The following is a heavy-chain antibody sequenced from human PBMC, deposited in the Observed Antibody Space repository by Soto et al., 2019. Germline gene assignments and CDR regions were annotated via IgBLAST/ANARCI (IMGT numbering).Heavy chain of an antibody. CDR1: GGIFRRYA. CDR2: IVPIFDIT. Sequence: QVQLLQSGAEVKKSGSSVKVSCKVSGGIFRRYAISWVRQAPGQGLEWLGGIVPIFDITNYARKFQGRVTITADESTSTAYMDLTSLRSEDTAVYYCARPDEGSYSSNHHYYYALDVWGQGTTVTVSS. D-gene: IGHD3-16*01. V-gene: IGHV1-69*01. CDR3: ARPDEGSYSSNHHYYYALDV. J-gene: IGHJ6*02.